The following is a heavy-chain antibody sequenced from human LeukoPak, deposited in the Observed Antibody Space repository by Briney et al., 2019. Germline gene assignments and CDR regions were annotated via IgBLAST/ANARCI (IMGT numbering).Heavy chain of an antibody. CDR3: AKASDYGGNEFDF. CDR1: GFTFEHYG. J-gene: IGHJ5*01. D-gene: IGHD4-23*01. Sequence: GGSLRLSCAASGFTFEHYGMPWVRQVPGKGLEWVAYITWNSGYKGCADSVKGRFAISRDNAKNSLHLQMNSLTGDDTAFYYCAKASDYGGNEFDFWGQGTLVTVSS. V-gene: IGHV3-9*01. CDR2: ITWNSGYK.